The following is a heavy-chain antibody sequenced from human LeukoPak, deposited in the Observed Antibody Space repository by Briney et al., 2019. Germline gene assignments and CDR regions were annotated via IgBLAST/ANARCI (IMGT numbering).Heavy chain of an antibody. V-gene: IGHV4-59*01. D-gene: IGHD1-1*01. J-gene: IGHJ4*02. CDR1: GGSISSYY. CDR3: ARRTGTTMSFDY. CDR2: IYYSGST. Sequence: PSETLSLTCTVSGGSISSYYWSWIRQPPGKGLEWIGYIYYSGSTNHNPSLKSRVTISVDTSKNQFSLKLSSVTAADTAVYYCARRTGTTMSFDYWGQGTLVTVSS.